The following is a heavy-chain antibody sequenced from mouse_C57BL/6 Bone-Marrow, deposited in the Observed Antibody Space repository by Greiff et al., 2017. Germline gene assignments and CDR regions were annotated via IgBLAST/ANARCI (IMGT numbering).Heavy chain of an antibody. Sequence: QVQLQQPGAELVKPGASVKMSCKASGYTFTSYWITWVKQRPGQGLEWIGDIYPGSGSTNYNEKFKSKATLTVDTSSSTAYMQLSSLTSEDSAVYYCARRGYYGPLCYAMDYWGQGTSVTVSS. D-gene: IGHD1-1*01. CDR1: GYTFTSYW. CDR3: ARRGYYGPLCYAMDY. CDR2: IYPGSGST. J-gene: IGHJ4*01. V-gene: IGHV1-55*01.